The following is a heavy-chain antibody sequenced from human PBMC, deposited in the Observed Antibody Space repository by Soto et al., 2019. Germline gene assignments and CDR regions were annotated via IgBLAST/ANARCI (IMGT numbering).Heavy chain of an antibody. CDR2: ISAYNGNT. J-gene: IGHJ1*01. Sequence: QVQLVQSGAEVKKPGASVKVSCKASGYTFTSYGISWVRQAPGQGLEWMGWISAYNGNTNYAQKLQGRVTMTTDTSTSTAYMELRSPRSDDTAVYYCARQKYSAYYYDSSGHQQAEYFQHWGQGTLVTVSS. D-gene: IGHD3-22*01. CDR3: ARQKYSAYYYDSSGHQQAEYFQH. CDR1: GYTFTSYG. V-gene: IGHV1-18*01.